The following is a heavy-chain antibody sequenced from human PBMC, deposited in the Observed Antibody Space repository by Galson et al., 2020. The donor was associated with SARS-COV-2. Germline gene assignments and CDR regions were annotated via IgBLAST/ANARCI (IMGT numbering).Heavy chain of an antibody. D-gene: IGHD5-12*01. CDR2: ISYDGSNK. CDR3: AGVGNGGYGGPVDY. J-gene: IGHJ4*02. Sequence: GESLKISCAASGFTLSSYAMHWVRQAPGKGLEWVAVISYDGSNKYYADSVKGRFTISRDNSKNTLYLQMNSLRAEDTAVYYCAGVGNGGYGGPVDYWGQGTLVTVSS. V-gene: IGHV3-30*04. CDR1: GFTLSSYA.